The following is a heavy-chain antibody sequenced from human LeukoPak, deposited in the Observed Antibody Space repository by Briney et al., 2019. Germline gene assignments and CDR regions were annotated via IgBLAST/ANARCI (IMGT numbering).Heavy chain of an antibody. D-gene: IGHD2-2*02. V-gene: IGHV1-2*02. CDR1: GYTFTGYY. CDR3: ARAVPTALPDYFYYYMDG. Sequence: GASVKVSFKASGYTFTGYYMHLVRHAPGQGLEWKGWINPNSSATEYAQKVQGRVTMTRDTSISTADMELYKLRSDDAAVYYCARAVPTALPDYFYYYMDGWGKGTTVTVSS. CDR2: INPNSSAT. J-gene: IGHJ6*03.